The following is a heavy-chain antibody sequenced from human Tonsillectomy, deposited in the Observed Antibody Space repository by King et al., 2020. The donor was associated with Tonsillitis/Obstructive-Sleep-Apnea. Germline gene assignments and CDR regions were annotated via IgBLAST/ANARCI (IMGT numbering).Heavy chain of an antibody. J-gene: IGHJ2*01. CDR2: IYYSGTT. D-gene: IGHD4-17*01. Sequence: QLQESGPGLVKPSETLSLTCTVSGGSISSSSYYWGWIRQPPGKGLEWIGSIYYSGTTYYNPSLTSRVTISADTSKNQFSLKLSSVTAADTAVYYCARRAMGTVSYWYFDLWGRGTLVTVSS. CDR1: GGSISSSSYY. CDR3: ARRAMGTVSYWYFDL. V-gene: IGHV4-39*01.